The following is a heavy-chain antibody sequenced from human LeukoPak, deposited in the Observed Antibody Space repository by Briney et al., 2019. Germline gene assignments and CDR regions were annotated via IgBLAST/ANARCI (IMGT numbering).Heavy chain of an antibody. J-gene: IGHJ4*02. Sequence: GGSPRLSCAASGFTFSSYSMNWVRQAPGKGLEWVSSISSSSSYIYYADSVKGRFTISRDNAKNSLYLQMNSLRAEDTAVYYCAREFGSTNYDYWGQGTLVTVSS. CDR1: GFTFSSYS. V-gene: IGHV3-21*01. CDR2: ISSSSSYI. CDR3: AREFGSTNYDY. D-gene: IGHD2-2*01.